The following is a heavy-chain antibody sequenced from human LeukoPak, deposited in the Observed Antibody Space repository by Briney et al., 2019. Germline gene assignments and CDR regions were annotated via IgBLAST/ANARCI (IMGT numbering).Heavy chain of an antibody. V-gene: IGHV4-39*07. J-gene: IGHJ4*02. CDR1: GGSISSSSYY. CDR3: ARGFDSSSWYSIPSYFDY. Sequence: SETLSLTCTVSGGSISSSSYYWGWIRQPPGKGLEWIGSIYYRGSTYYNPSLKSRVTISVDTSKNQFSLKLSSVTAADTAVYYCARGFDSSSWYSIPSYFDYWGQGTLVTVSS. D-gene: IGHD6-13*01. CDR2: IYYRGST.